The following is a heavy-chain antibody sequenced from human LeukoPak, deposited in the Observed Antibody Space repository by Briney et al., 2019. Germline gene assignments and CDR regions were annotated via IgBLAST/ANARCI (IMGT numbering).Heavy chain of an antibody. D-gene: IGHD3-22*01. Sequence: ASETLSLTCTVSGGSISSYYWSWIRQPPGKGLQWIGYVYYTGSTNYSPSLKSRVTISVDTSKKQFSLELSSVTAADTAVYYCARAPDDSSGYYPLDYWGQGTLVTVSS. CDR1: GGSISSYY. J-gene: IGHJ4*02. CDR2: VYYTGST. V-gene: IGHV4-59*01. CDR3: ARAPDDSSGYYPLDY.